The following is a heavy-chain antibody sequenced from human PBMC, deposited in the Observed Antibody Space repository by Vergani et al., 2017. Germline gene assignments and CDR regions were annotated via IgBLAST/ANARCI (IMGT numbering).Heavy chain of an antibody. CDR3: ARDYLVGAAISYYYYYGMDV. CDR2: IGTAGDT. CDR1: GFTFSTYD. Sequence: EVQLLESGGGLVQPGGSLRLSCEASGFTFSTYDMHWVRQATGKGLEWVSAIGTAGDTYYPGSVKGRFTISRENAKNSLYLQMNGLRAEDTAVYYCARDYLVGAAISYYYYYGMDVWGQGTTVTVSS. D-gene: IGHD2-2*01. V-gene: IGHV3-13*01. J-gene: IGHJ6*02.